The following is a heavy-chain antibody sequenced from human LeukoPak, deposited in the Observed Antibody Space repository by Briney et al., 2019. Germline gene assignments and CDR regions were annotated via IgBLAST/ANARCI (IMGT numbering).Heavy chain of an antibody. CDR2: ITASGGNT. V-gene: IGHV3-23*01. CDR3: AKESPYDSSSPREYYFDY. Sequence: PGGSLRLSCAASGFTFSSYAMGWVRQAPGKGLEWVSAITASGGNTYYADSVKGRFTISRDNSNNTLYLQVNSLRAEDTAVYYCAKESPYDSSSPREYYFDYWGQGTPVTVSS. D-gene: IGHD3-22*01. CDR1: GFTFSSYA. J-gene: IGHJ4*02.